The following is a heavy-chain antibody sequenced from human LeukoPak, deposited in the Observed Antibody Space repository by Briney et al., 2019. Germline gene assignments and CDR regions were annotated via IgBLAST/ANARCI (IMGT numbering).Heavy chain of an antibody. V-gene: IGHV4-59*01. J-gene: IGHJ4*02. Sequence: SETLSLTCTVSGGSISSYYWSWIRQPPGKGLEWIGYIYYTGSTNYNPSLKSRVTMSVDTSKNQFSLKLSSVTAADTAVYYCARAHSSGWYDYWGQGTLVTVSS. CDR1: GGSISSYY. CDR2: IYYTGST. CDR3: ARAHSSGWYDY. D-gene: IGHD6-19*01.